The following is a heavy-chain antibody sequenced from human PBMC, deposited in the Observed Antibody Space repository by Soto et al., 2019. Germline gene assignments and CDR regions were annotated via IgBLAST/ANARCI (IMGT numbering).Heavy chain of an antibody. V-gene: IGHV5-51*01. D-gene: IGHD6-6*01. CDR3: PSPRSFTPRSYYDDMDV. CDR2: IYPGDSDT. Sequence: GESLKISCQGSGYSFASYWIGWVRQMPGKDLEWMGIIYPGDSDTRYSPSFQGQVTISADKSPRIRYLHWTSLKDSDTPFSPCPSPRSFTPRSYYDDMDVWRQRTTVTASS. J-gene: IGHJ6*02. CDR1: GYSFASYW.